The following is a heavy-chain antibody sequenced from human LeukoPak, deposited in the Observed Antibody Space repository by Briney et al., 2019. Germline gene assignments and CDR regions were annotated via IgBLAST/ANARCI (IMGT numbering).Heavy chain of an antibody. V-gene: IGHV1-69*13. CDR1: GGTFSSYA. J-gene: IGHJ6*03. CDR3: ATRVPTRATFYYYYMDV. Sequence: ASVKVSCKASGGTFSSYAISWLRQAPEQGLEWMGGIIPIFGTANYAQKFQGRVTITADESTSTAYMELSSLRSEDTAVYYCATRVPTRATFYYYYMDVWGKGTTVTVSS. D-gene: IGHD5-12*01. CDR2: IIPIFGTA.